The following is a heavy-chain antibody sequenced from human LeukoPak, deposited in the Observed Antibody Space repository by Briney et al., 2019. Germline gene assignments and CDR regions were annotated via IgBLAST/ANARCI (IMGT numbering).Heavy chain of an antibody. Sequence: PSETLSLTCTVSGGSISSSSYYWGWIRQPPGKGLELIGSIYYSGSTYYNPSLKSRVTISVDTSKNQFSLKLSSVTAADTAVYYCARSSGYYYVLDYWGQGTLVTVSS. CDR2: IYYSGST. D-gene: IGHD3-22*01. V-gene: IGHV4-39*01. J-gene: IGHJ4*02. CDR3: ARSSGYYYVLDY. CDR1: GGSISSSSYY.